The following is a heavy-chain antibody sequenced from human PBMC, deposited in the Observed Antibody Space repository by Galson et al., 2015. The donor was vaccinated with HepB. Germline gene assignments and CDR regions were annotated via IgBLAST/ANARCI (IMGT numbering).Heavy chain of an antibody. V-gene: IGHV1-69*02. J-gene: IGHJ4*02. CDR1: GGTFSSYT. Sequence: SVKVSCKASGGTFSSYTISWVRQAPGQGLEWMGRIIPILGIANYAQKFQGRVTITADKSTSTAYMELSSLRSEDTAVYYCARSYSSGPPDYWGQGTLVTVSS. CDR2: IIPILGIA. CDR3: ARSYSSGPPDY. D-gene: IGHD6-19*01.